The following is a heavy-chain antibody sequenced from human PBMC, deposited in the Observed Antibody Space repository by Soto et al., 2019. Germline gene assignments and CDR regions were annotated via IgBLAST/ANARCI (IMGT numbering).Heavy chain of an antibody. CDR2: ISYDGSNK. J-gene: IGHJ6*02. Sequence: QVQLVESGGGVVQPGRSLRLSCAASGFTFSSYAMHWVRQAPGKGLEWVAVISYDGSNKYYADSVKGRFTISRDNSKNTLYLQMNGLRAEDTAVYYCARDLDGGARYYYYGMDVWGQGTTVTVSS. CDR3: ARDLDGGARYYYYGMDV. V-gene: IGHV3-30-3*01. D-gene: IGHD3-3*01. CDR1: GFTFSSYA.